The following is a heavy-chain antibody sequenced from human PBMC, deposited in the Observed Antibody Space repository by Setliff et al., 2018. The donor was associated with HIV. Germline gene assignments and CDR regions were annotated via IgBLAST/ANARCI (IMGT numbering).Heavy chain of an antibody. CDR3: ARDHCSSSGCYEYSYYGMDV. D-gene: IGHD2-2*01. V-gene: IGHV1-2*02. CDR1: AYTFTGYC. Sequence: ASVKVSCKASAYTFTGYCMHWARQAPGQGLEWMGCINPNSGGTTYAQKFQGRVTMTRDTSISTAYMEVSRLRSDDTAVYYCARDHCSSSGCYEYSYYGMDVWGQGTTVTVSS. CDR2: INPNSGGT. J-gene: IGHJ6*02.